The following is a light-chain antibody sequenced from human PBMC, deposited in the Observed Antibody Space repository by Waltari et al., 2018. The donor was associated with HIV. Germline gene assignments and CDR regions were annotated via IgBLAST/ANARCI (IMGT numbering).Light chain of an antibody. CDR2: GAS. CDR3: QQYGSSPKT. CDR1: QSIGSDY. V-gene: IGKV3-20*01. Sequence: EIVLTQSPGTLSLSPGERATSSCRASQSIGSDYLAWYQQKPGQAPRLLIYGASSRATGIPDRFSGSGSGTDFTLTISRLEPEDFAVYYCQQYGSSPKTFGQGTKVEIK. J-gene: IGKJ1*01.